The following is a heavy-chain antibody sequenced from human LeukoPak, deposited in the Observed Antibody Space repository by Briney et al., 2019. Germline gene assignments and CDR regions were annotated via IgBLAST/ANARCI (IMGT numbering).Heavy chain of an antibody. Sequence: SETLSLTCTVFAASFISSSHHWGWIRQSPGKGLEWIGTVYYGRTTYYNPSLDGRVTISLDTSANHFSLQLNSVTAADTAVYYCVRHDGRGGATMGAFDSWGQGSPVTVSS. CDR3: VRHDGRGGATMGAFDS. J-gene: IGHJ5*01. CDR2: VYYGRTT. CDR1: AASFISSSHH. D-gene: IGHD5-12*01. V-gene: IGHV4-39*01.